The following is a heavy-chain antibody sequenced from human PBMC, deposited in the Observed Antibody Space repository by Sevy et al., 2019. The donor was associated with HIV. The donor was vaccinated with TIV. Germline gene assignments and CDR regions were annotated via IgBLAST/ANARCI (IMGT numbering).Heavy chain of an antibody. CDR2: INPKSDAP. Sequence: ASVKVSCKASGYTFTDYYIYWMRQAPGQGLEWMGWINPKSDAPLYAQKFQGRITMTTDTSTSTAYMELSRLRSDDTAMYFCARALYLDSIGYHSAYAFDIWAQGTMVTVSS. V-gene: IGHV1-2*02. J-gene: IGHJ3*02. CDR3: ARALYLDSIGYHSAYAFDI. D-gene: IGHD3-22*01. CDR1: GYTFTDYY.